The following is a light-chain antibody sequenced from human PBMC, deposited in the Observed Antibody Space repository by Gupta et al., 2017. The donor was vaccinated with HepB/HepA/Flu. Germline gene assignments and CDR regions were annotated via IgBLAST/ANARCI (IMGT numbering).Light chain of an antibody. CDR2: GAS. Sequence: EIVLTQSPCTLSLSPGERATLSCRASQSVSSSYLACYQQKPDQAPRLLIYGASSSVTGIPDRFSGSGCGTDFTLTISRREPEDFAVYYCQQYCSSPPITFGGGTKVEIK. CDR3: QQYCSSPPIT. V-gene: IGKV3-20*01. J-gene: IGKJ4*01. CDR1: QSVSSSY.